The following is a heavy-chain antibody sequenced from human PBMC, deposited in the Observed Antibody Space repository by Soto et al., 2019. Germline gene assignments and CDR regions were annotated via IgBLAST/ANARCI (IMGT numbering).Heavy chain of an antibody. J-gene: IGHJ4*02. CDR3: ASHYDMWSGYLSPVDY. CDR2: IDTSGTKI. V-gene: IGHV3-11*01. CDR1: GYTFSDYY. D-gene: IGHD3-3*01. Sequence: QVQLVESGGDLVKPGGSLRLSCAASGYTFSDYYMSWIRQAPGKGLEWISYIDTSGTKIYYADSVKGRFTITRDNAKNSLDLEMNSLRDEDTAVYYCASHYDMWSGYLSPVDYWGQGTLDTVSS.